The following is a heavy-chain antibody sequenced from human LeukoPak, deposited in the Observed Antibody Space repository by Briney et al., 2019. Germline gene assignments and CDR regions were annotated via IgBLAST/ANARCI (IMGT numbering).Heavy chain of an antibody. Sequence: GGSLRLSCAASGFTFDDYAMHWVRQAPGKGLEWVSGISWNSGSIGYADSVKGRFTISRDNAKNSLYLQMNSLRAEDTAVYYCARGVYSSSSGAFDYWGQGTLVTVSS. CDR3: ARGVYSSSSGAFDY. CDR1: GFTFDDYA. CDR2: ISWNSGSI. V-gene: IGHV3-9*01. D-gene: IGHD6-6*01. J-gene: IGHJ4*02.